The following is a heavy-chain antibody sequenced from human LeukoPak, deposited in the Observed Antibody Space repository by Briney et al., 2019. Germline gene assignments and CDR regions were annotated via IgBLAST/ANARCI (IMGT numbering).Heavy chain of an antibody. D-gene: IGHD3-10*01. CDR3: DYGELTGFDY. J-gene: IGHJ4*02. Sequence: SETLSLTCAVSGGSISSYYWGWIRQPPGKGLEWIGNIYYSGSTYYNPSLKSRVTISVDTSKNQFSLKLSSVTAADTAVYYCDYGELTGFDYWGQGTLVTVSS. CDR1: GGSISSYY. CDR2: IYYSGST. V-gene: IGHV4-39*07.